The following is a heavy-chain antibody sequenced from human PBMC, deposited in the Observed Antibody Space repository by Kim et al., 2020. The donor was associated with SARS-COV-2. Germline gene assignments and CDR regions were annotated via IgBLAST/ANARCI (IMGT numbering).Heavy chain of an antibody. CDR3: ARAQQAAGLYYYYYYYMDV. V-gene: IGHV3-30*01. D-gene: IGHD6-13*01. Sequence: GRFTISRDNSKNTLYLQMNSLRAEDTAVYYCARAQQAAGLYYYYYYYMDVWGKGTTVTVSS. J-gene: IGHJ6*03.